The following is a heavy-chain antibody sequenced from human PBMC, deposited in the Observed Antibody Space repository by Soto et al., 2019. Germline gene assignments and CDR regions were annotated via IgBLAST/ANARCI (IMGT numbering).Heavy chain of an antibody. J-gene: IGHJ5*02. D-gene: IGHD3-16*01. V-gene: IGHV4-4*02. CDR3: ARKLRWSGGGRRSFEP. CDR1: GDSISTNYY. CDR2: SYHDGGT. Sequence: PSETLSLTCALSGDSISTNYYWSWVRQPPGRGLEWIGESYHDGGTHHNPSLKSRVTISVDKSKSLFSLHLTSVSAADTAVYYCARKLRWSGGGRRSFEPCGQGTRIAVSS.